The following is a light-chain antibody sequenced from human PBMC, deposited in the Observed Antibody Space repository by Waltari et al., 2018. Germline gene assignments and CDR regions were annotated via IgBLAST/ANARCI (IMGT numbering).Light chain of an antibody. J-gene: IGKJ2*01. CDR1: QSVSSH. V-gene: IGKV3-15*01. CDR2: GAS. Sequence: EIVLTQSPATLSVSLGERATLSCRASQSVSSHLAWYQHKVGLAPRLLIYGASTRATGVPARFSGSGSGTEFTLTISSLQSEDFAVYYCQQYNNRPPETFGQGTKLEIK. CDR3: QQYNNRPPET.